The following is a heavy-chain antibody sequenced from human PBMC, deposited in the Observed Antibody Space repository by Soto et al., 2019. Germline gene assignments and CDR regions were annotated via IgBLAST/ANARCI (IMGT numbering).Heavy chain of an antibody. CDR2: IIPIFGTA. CDR3: ARFKGRSRSWYYCYGMDV. D-gene: IGHD6-13*01. Sequence: GASVMVSGKASGGTFSSYAISWVRQAPGQGLEWIVGIIPIFGTASYAQKFQGRVTITADESTSKAYMELSSLRYEDTDVYYCARFKGRSRSWYYCYGMDVWGHGTTVNDSS. CDR1: GGTFSSYA. J-gene: IGHJ6*02. V-gene: IGHV1-69*13.